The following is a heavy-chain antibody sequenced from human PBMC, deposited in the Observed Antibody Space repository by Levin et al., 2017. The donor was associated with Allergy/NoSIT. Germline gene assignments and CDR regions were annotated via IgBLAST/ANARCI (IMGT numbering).Heavy chain of an antibody. Sequence: QAGGSLRLSCAASGFTLITYEMNWVRQAPGKGLEWLIYISPDSGTIHTADSVKGRFTITRDNAKNSLFLQMNSLRAEDTALYHCVRDAYHFYGMDRWGQGTTVTVSS. CDR1: GFTLITYE. J-gene: IGHJ6*02. CDR3: VRDAYHFYGMDR. V-gene: IGHV3-48*03. CDR2: ISPDSGTI.